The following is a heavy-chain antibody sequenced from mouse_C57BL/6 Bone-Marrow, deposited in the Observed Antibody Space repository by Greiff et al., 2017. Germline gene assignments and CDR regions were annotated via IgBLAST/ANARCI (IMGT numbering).Heavy chain of an antibody. CDR3: ARRDYGSSYGFAY. D-gene: IGHD1-1*01. CDR2: IYPGGGYT. V-gene: IGHV1-63*01. CDR1: GYTFTNYW. Sequence: VKLVESGAELVRPGTSVKMSCKASGYTFTNYWLGWAKQRPGHGLEWIGDIYPGGGYTNYNEKFKGKAPITADKSSSTAYLQFSSLTSEDSAIYYCARRDYGSSYGFAYWGQGTLVTVSA. J-gene: IGHJ3*01.